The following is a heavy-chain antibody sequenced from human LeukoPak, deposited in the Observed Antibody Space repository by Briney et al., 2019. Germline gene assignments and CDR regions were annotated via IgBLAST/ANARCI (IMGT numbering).Heavy chain of an antibody. J-gene: IGHJ4*02. CDR3: TRQWLVPYYFDY. D-gene: IGHD6-19*01. CDR1: GFTFSGSA. V-gene: IGHV3-73*01. CDR2: IRSKANSYAT. Sequence: TGGSLKLSCAASGFTFSGSAMHWVRQASGEGLEWVGRIRSKANSYATAYAASVKGRFTISRDDSKNTAYLQMNSLKTEDTAMYYCTRQWLVPYYFDYWGQGTLVTVSS.